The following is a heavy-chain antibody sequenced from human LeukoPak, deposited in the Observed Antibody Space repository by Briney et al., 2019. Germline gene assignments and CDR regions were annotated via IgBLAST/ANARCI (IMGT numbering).Heavy chain of an antibody. CDR2: IYYSGST. CDR3: ARHGGIGHDYFDY. CDR1: GGSISSYY. Sequence: SETLSLTCTVSGGSISSYYWSWIRQPPGKGLEWIGYIYYSGSTNYNPSLKSRVTISVDTSKNQFSLKLSSVTAADTAVYYCARHGGIGHDYFDYWGQGTLVTVSS. J-gene: IGHJ4*02. D-gene: IGHD3-16*01. V-gene: IGHV4-59*08.